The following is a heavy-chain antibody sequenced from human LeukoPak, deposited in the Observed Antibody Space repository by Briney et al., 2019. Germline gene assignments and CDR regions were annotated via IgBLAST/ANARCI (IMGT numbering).Heavy chain of an antibody. CDR3: ARDMGKVNQWYISGGYYGMDV. CDR2: INAGNGNT. D-gene: IGHD1-14*01. CDR1: GYTFTSYY. Sequence: GASVKVSCKASGYTFTSYYMHWVRQAPGQRLEWMGWINAGNGNTKYSQKFQGRVTITRDTSASTAYMELSSLRSEDTAVYYCARDMGKVNQWYISGGYYGMDVWGQGTTVTVSS. V-gene: IGHV1-3*01. J-gene: IGHJ6*02.